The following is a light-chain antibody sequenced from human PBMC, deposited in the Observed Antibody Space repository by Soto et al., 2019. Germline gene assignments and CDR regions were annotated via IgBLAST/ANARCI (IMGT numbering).Light chain of an antibody. CDR3: SSYTSRSSLYV. CDR2: EVS. J-gene: IGLJ1*01. V-gene: IGLV2-14*01. Sequence: QSGLTQPASVSGSPGQSITISCTGTSSDVGGYNYVSWYQRHPGKAPKLMIYEVSNRPSAVSNRFSGSKSCNTASLTISGLQAEDEADYYCSSYTSRSSLYVFGTGTKVTAL. CDR1: SSDVGGYNY.